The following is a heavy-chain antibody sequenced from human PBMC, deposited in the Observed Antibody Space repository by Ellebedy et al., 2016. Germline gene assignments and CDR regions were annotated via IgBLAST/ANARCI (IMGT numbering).Heavy chain of an antibody. CDR2: TSSLGNIE. Sequence: GESLKISXAASGFTFISWTMHWVRQAPGKGLEWVAVTSSLGNIEYYADSVKGRFTITRDNTKNTLYLQMNSLRPEDTGVYYWARERCSGGNCYPDFDYWGQGTLVTVTS. J-gene: IGHJ4*02. D-gene: IGHD2-15*01. CDR3: ARERCSGGNCYPDFDY. V-gene: IGHV3-30*01. CDR1: GFTFISWT.